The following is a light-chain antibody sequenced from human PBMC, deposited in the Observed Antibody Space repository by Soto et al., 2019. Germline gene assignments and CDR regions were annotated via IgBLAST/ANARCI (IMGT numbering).Light chain of an antibody. CDR2: DAS. V-gene: IGKV1-5*01. Sequence: DIQMTQSPSTLSASVGDRVTITCRASQSISSWLAWYQQKPGNAPKLLIYDASSLESGVPSRFSGSGSGTEFALTISVLQPGDFETCYCQQYHGYSWTFGQANKVEIK. J-gene: IGKJ1*01. CDR1: QSISSW. CDR3: QQYHGYSWT.